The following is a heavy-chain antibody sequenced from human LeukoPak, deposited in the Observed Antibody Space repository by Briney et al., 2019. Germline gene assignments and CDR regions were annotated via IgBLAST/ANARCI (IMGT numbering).Heavy chain of an antibody. CDR3: ARQRGYSSPEGNYFDY. CDR1: GGSISSSSYY. V-gene: IGHV4-39*01. D-gene: IGHD6-19*01. J-gene: IGHJ4*02. CDR2: IYYSGST. Sequence: SETLSLTCTVSGGSISSSSYYWGWIRQPPGKGLEWIGSIYYSGSTYYNPSLKSRVTISVDTSKNQFSLKLSSVTAADTAVYYCARQRGYSSPEGNYFDYWGQGTLVTVSS.